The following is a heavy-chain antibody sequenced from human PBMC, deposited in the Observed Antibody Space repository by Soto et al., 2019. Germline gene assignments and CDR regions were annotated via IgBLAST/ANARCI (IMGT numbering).Heavy chain of an antibody. Sequence: EVQLVESGGGLERPGGSLRPSCAAFGFSFTSYAMRWVRQAPGKGLEWVSTISGGGGTTYYADSVRGRFTISRDNSKNALDLQMDILRAEDTAVYYCAKVRGGVNPSYFDSWGQGTLVPVS. V-gene: IGHV3-23*04. CDR3: AKVRGGVNPSYFDS. CDR2: ISGGGGTT. J-gene: IGHJ4*02. CDR1: GFSFTSYA. D-gene: IGHD3-10*01.